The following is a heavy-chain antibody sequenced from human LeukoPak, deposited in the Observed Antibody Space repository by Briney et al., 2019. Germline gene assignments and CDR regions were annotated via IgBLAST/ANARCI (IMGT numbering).Heavy chain of an antibody. Sequence: SETLSLTCTVSGGSISSGSYYWGWIRQPPGKGLEWIGSIYYSGSTYYNPSLKSRVTISVDTSKDQFSLKLSSVTAADTAVYYCASTIFGVVYYFDYWGQGTLVTVSS. V-gene: IGHV4-39*01. D-gene: IGHD3-3*01. CDR3: ASTIFGVVYYFDY. CDR1: GGSISSGSYY. CDR2: IYYSGST. J-gene: IGHJ4*02.